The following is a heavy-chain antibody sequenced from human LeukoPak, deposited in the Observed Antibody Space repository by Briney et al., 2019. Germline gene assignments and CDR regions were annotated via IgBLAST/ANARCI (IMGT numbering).Heavy chain of an antibody. V-gene: IGHV3-33*08. J-gene: IGHJ4*02. CDR3: ASRIATAGSVDY. CDR1: GFTFSSYG. D-gene: IGHD6-13*01. CDR2: IWYGGSNK. Sequence: GGSLRLSCAASGFTFSSYGMHWVRQAPGKGLEWVAVIWYGGSNKYYADSVKGRFTISRDNSKNTLYLQMNSLRAEDTAVYYCASRIATAGSVDYWGQGTLVTVSS.